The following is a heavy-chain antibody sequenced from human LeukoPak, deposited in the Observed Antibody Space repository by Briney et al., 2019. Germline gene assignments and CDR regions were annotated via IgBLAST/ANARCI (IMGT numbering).Heavy chain of an antibody. CDR3: ARVSQSLDTGTTAWDWFDP. J-gene: IGHJ5*02. CDR1: GGSISSSSYY. V-gene: IGHV4-39*01. D-gene: IGHD1-7*01. Sequence: SETLSLTCTVSGGSISSSSYYWGWIRQPPGKGLEWIGSIYYSGSTYYNPSLKSRVTISVDTSKNQFSLKLSSVTAADMAVYYCARVSQSLDTGTTAWDWFDPWGQGTLVTVSS. CDR2: IYYSGST.